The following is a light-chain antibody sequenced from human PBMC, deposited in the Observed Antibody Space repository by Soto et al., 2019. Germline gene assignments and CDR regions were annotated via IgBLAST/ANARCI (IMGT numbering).Light chain of an antibody. CDR3: PQYNNLPPDT. Sequence: EIILTQSPASLSVSPGERATLSCRASQSVNNNLAWYQQKPGQAPRLLIYGASTRATGIPGMFRGSGSGTEFTLTITSLQSEDFAVYFCPQYNNLPPDTFGQGNKLEIK. V-gene: IGKV3-15*01. J-gene: IGKJ2*01. CDR1: QSVNNN. CDR2: GAS.